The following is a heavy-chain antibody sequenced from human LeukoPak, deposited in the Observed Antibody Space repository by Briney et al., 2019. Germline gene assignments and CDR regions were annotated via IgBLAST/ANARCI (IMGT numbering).Heavy chain of an antibody. CDR1: GYTFTSYG. D-gene: IGHD2-2*01. J-gene: IGHJ5*02. Sequence: ASVKVSCKASGYTFTSYGISWVRQAPGQGLEWMGWISACNGNTNYAQKLQGRVTMTTDTSTRPAYMELRSLRSDDTAVSYCARVGVVVVPAAVGRPQLWFDPWGQGTLVTVSS. CDR2: ISACNGNT. CDR3: ARVGVVVVPAAVGRPQLWFDP. V-gene: IGHV1-18*01.